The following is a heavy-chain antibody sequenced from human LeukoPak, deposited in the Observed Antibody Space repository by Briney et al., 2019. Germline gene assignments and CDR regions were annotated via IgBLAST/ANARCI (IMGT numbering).Heavy chain of an antibody. J-gene: IGHJ4*02. D-gene: IGHD5-12*01. Sequence: GGSLRLSCAASGFTFSSYWMSWVRQAPGKGLEWVANIKQDGSEKYYVDSVKGRFTISRDNAKNSLYLQMNSLRAEDTAVYYCARDRWLRKPHRGLDYWGQGTLVTVSS. CDR3: ARDRWLRKPHRGLDY. V-gene: IGHV3-7*01. CDR2: IKQDGSEK. CDR1: GFTFSSYW.